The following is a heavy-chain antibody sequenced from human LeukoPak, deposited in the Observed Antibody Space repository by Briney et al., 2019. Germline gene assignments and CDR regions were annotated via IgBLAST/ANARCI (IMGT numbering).Heavy chain of an antibody. Sequence: ASVKVSCKASGYTFTSYAMHWVRQAPGQRLEWMGWINAGNGNTKYSQKFQGRVTITRDTSASTAYMELSSPRSEDTAVYYCARSANRHSSSWYSDYWGQGTLVTVSS. CDR1: GYTFTSYA. D-gene: IGHD6-13*01. CDR2: INAGNGNT. V-gene: IGHV1-3*01. J-gene: IGHJ4*02. CDR3: ARSANRHSSSWYSDY.